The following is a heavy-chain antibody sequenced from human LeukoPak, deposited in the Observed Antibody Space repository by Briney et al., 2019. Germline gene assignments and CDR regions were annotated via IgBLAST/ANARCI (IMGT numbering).Heavy chain of an antibody. V-gene: IGHV1-2*05. CDR2: SNPNSGGT. D-gene: IGHD3-3*01. Sequence: ASVKVSCKASGYTFTGYYIHWVRQAPGQGLEWMGRSNPNSGGTYYAQNFRGRVTMARDTSITTAYMDLSSLKSDDTGVYYCARGPFLEWLLFTRGKFFVLDHWGQGTLVTVSS. CDR3: ARGPFLEWLLFTRGKFFVLDH. CDR1: GYTFTGYY. J-gene: IGHJ4*02.